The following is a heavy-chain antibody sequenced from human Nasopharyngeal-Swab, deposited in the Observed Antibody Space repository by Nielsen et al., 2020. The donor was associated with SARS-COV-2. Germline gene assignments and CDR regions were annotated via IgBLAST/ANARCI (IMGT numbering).Heavy chain of an antibody. CDR3: ATLSAGGNWFDS. CDR1: GFIFNSYD. Sequence: GESLKISCAASGFIFNSYDMNWVRQAPGRVLEWISYVSTSGGTIKNADSVKGRFTISRDNTQNSLYLQMKSLRAEDTAVYYCATLSAGGNWFDSWGQGTLVTVAS. D-gene: IGHD6-13*01. J-gene: IGHJ5*01. V-gene: IGHV3-48*03. CDR2: VSTSGGTI.